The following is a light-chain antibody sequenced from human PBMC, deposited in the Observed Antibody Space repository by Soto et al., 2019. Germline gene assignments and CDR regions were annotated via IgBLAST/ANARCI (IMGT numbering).Light chain of an antibody. V-gene: IGKV4-1*01. Sequence: DIVMTQSPDSLAVSLGERATINCKSSQTILYSFNNNNCLAWYQQKPGQPPKLLIYWASTRESGVPDRFSGSGSGTDFTLTISSLQAEDVAVYYCHQYYSTPYTFGQGTKLEIK. CDR1: QTILYSFNNNNC. J-gene: IGKJ2*01. CDR2: WAS. CDR3: HQYYSTPYT.